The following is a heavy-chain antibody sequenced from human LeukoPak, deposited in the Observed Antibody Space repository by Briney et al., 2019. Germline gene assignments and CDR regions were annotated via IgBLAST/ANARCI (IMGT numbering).Heavy chain of an antibody. CDR2: IYTSGST. CDR3: ARGYFWSGSRYGMDV. V-gene: IGHV4-61*02. Sequence: SQTLSLTCTVSGGSISSGSYYWSWIRQPAGKGLEWIGRIYTSGSTSYNPSLKSRVTISVDTSKNQFSLKLSSVTAADTAVYYCARGYFWSGSRYGMDVWGQGTTVTVSS. CDR1: GGSISSGSYY. J-gene: IGHJ6*02. D-gene: IGHD3-3*01.